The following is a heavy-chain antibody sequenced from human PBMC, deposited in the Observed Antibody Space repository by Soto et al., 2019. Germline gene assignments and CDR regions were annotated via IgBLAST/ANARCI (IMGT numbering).Heavy chain of an antibody. CDR3: AKPSGGSYPESRVFDS. J-gene: IGHJ4*02. Sequence: GGSLRLSCAASGFTFYSSAMSWVRQAPGKGLEWVSAISTTGGNTLYADSVKGRFTISRDNSKNTLYLQMNSLRAEDTAIYYCAKPSGGSYPESRVFDSWGQGTRVTVSS. CDR2: ISTTGGNT. V-gene: IGHV3-23*01. CDR1: GFTFYSSA. D-gene: IGHD1-26*01.